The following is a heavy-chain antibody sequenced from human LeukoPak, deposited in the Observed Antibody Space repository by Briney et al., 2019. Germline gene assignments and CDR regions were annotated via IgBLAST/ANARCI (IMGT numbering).Heavy chain of an antibody. J-gene: IGHJ4*02. CDR1: GGSISSYY. V-gene: IGHV4-4*07. D-gene: IGHD3-9*01. Sequence: SETLSLTCTVSGGSISSYYWSWIRQPAGKGLEWIGRIYTSGSTNYNPSLKSRVTMSVDTSKNQFSLKLSSVTAADTAVYYCARHQPVLYYDILTGYDYWGQGTLVTVSS. CDR2: IYTSGST. CDR3: ARHQPVLYYDILTGYDY.